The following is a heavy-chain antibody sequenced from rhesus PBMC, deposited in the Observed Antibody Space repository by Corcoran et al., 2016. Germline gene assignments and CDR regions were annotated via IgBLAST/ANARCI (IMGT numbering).Heavy chain of an antibody. D-gene: IGHD3-22*01. CDR2: IYWDDDK. CDR1: GFSISTSGMA. CDR3: ARRVIRSFDY. V-gene: IGHV2-174*01. Sequence: QVTLKESGPALVKPTQPLTLTCTFSGFSISTSGMAVGWIRQPPGKALEWLALIYWDDDKYYSTSLKSRLTISKDTSKNQVVLTMTNMDPVDTATYYCARRVIRSFDYWGQGVLVTVSS. J-gene: IGHJ4*01.